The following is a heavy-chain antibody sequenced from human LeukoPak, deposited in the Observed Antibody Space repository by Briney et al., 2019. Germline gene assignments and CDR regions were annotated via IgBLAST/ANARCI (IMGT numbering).Heavy chain of an antibody. J-gene: IGHJ4*02. CDR2: IIPIFGTA. V-gene: IGHV1-69*05. D-gene: IGHD2-2*01. CDR3: ARGTCSSTSCPLGY. Sequence: SVKVSCKASGGTFSGYAISWVRQAPGQGLEWMGGIIPIFGTANYAQKFQGRVTITTDESTSTAYMELSSLRSEDTAVYYCARGTCSSTSCPLGYWGQGTLVTVSS. CDR1: GGTFSGYA.